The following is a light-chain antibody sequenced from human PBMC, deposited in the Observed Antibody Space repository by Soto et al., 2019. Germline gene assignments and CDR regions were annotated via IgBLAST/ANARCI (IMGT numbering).Light chain of an antibody. J-gene: IGLJ2*01. Sequence: QSVLTQPPSVSGAPGQRVTLSCIGSSSNFGAGYDVHWYQQLPGTAPKLLIYSNRNRPSGVPDRFSGSKSGTSASLAITGLQAEDEADYYCQSYDRSLSGVIFGGGTKLTVL. V-gene: IGLV1-40*01. CDR1: SSNFGAGYD. CDR2: SNR. CDR3: QSYDRSLSGVI.